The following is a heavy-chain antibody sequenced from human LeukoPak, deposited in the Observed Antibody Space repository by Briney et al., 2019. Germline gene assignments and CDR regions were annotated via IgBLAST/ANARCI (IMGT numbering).Heavy chain of an antibody. J-gene: IGHJ4*02. V-gene: IGHV3-30*18. D-gene: IGHD6-13*01. CDR1: GFTFSSYG. Sequence: GGSLRLSCAASGFTFSSYGMHWVRQATGKGLVWVAVISYDGSNKYYADSVKGRFTISRDNSKNTLYLQMNSLRAEDTAVYYCAKLLGSAAGDSDYWGQGTLVTVSS. CDR2: ISYDGSNK. CDR3: AKLLGSAAGDSDY.